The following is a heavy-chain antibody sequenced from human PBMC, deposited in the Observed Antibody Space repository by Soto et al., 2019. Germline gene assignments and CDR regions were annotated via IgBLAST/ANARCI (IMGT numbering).Heavy chain of an antibody. V-gene: IGHV4-31*03. J-gene: IGHJ2*01. CDR2: IYYSGST. D-gene: IGHD6-13*01. CDR3: ARAFTAALSYWYFDL. Sequence: QVQLQESGPGLVKPSQTLSLTCTVSGGSISSGGYYWSWIRQHPGKGLEWIGYIYYSGSTYYNPSLKSRVTISVDTSKNQFSLKLSSVTAADTAVYYYARAFTAALSYWYFDLWGRGTLVTVSS. CDR1: GGSISSGGYY.